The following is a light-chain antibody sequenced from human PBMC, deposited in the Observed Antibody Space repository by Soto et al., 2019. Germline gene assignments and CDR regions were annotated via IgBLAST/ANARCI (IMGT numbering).Light chain of an antibody. Sequence: DIQMTQSPSTLSASVGDRVTITCRASQSISSWLAWYQQKPGKAPKLLIYEASNLESGVPSRFSGSGSRPEFTLTFSSIQPDDFATYYCQQDYSYCTFGQGSKVEIK. CDR2: EAS. V-gene: IGKV1-5*03. CDR3: QQDYSYCT. J-gene: IGKJ1*01. CDR1: QSISSW.